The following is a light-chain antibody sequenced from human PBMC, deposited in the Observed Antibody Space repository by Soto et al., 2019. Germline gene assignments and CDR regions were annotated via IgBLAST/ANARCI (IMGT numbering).Light chain of an antibody. V-gene: IGKV3-15*01. CDR1: QSISDT. CDR3: QQYNNWPPWT. J-gene: IGKJ1*01. CDR2: SAS. Sequence: EIVMTQSPATLSVSPGGRATLSCRTSQSISDTLAWYQQKPGQAPRLLIYSASRRATGFPARFGGSGSGTEFTLTISSLQSEDFAVYYCQQYNNWPPWTFGQGTKVDI.